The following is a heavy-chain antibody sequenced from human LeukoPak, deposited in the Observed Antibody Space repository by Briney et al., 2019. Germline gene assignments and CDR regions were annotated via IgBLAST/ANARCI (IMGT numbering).Heavy chain of an antibody. V-gene: IGHV4-34*01. CDR3: ARMAYYYDSSGYYVDY. CDR1: GGSYSGYY. CDR2: INHSGST. J-gene: IGHJ4*02. D-gene: IGHD3-22*01. Sequence: SETLSLTCAVYGGSYSGYYWSWIRQPAGKGLEWIGEINHSGSTNYNPSLKSRVTISVDTSKNQFSLKLSSVTAADTAVYYCARMAYYYDSSGYYVDYWGQGTLVTVSS.